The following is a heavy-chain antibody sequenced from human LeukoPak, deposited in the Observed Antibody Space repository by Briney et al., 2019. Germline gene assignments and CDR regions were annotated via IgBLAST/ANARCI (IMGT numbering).Heavy chain of an antibody. J-gene: IGHJ4*02. D-gene: IGHD2-8*01. CDR1: GGSFSGYY. CDR2: INHSGST. CDR3: ARLAYVSL. V-gene: IGHV4-34*01. Sequence: SETPSLTCAVYGGSFSGYYWSWIRQPPGKGLEWIGEINHSGSTNYNPSLESRVTISVDTSKNQFSLKLSSVTAAGTAVYYCARLAYVSLWGQGTLVTVSS.